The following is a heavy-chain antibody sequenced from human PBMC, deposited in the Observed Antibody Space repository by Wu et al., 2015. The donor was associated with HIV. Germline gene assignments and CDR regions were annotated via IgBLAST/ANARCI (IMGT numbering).Heavy chain of an antibody. D-gene: IGHD3-22*01. CDR3: ATRNDFSDSSGSKRSRIVXTS. V-gene: IGHV1-69*05. Sequence: QVRLLQSGAEVKKPGSSVKVSCKASGDTFNSYGFNWVRQAPGQGLEWMGGIIRFVGTSNYAQKFQGRVTITMDESTTTAYMELKRLRSEDTAVYYCATRNDFSDSSGSKRSRIVXTSWDRRTMVTVS. CDR1: GDTFNSYG. J-gene: IGHJ3*01. CDR2: IIRFVGTS.